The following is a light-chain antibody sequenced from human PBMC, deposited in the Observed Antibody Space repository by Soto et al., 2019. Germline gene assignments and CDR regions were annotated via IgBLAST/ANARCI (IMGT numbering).Light chain of an antibody. CDR3: QTWGTGIQV. J-gene: IGLJ2*01. CDR2: LTSNGSH. V-gene: IGLV4-69*01. Sequence: QPVLTQSPSASASLGASVKLTCTLSSGHSSYAIAWLQRQPEKGPRYLLKLTSNGSHSKGDGIPDRFSGSSSGAERYLTISSLQSEDEADYYCQTWGTGIQVFGGGTKLTVL. CDR1: SGHSSYA.